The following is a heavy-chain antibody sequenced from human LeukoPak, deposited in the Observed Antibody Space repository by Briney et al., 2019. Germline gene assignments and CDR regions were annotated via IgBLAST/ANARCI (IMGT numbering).Heavy chain of an antibody. Sequence: PSETLSLTCTVSGDSISSGDYYWSWIRQPAGKGLEWIGRISSSGSTNYNPSLKSRVTISVDTSKNQFSLKLSSVTAADTAVYYCASGVDGDIFDYWGQGTLVTVSS. CDR3: ASGVDGDIFDY. J-gene: IGHJ4*02. V-gene: IGHV4-61*02. D-gene: IGHD4-17*01. CDR1: GDSISSGDYY. CDR2: ISSSGST.